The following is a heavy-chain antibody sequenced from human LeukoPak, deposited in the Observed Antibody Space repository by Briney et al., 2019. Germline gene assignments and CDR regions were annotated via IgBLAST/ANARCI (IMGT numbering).Heavy chain of an antibody. CDR3: ARSYGYDSSGYDYAWLDY. J-gene: IGHJ4*02. Sequence: ASVKVSCKASGGTFSSYAISWVRQAPGQGLEWMGWISAYNGNTNYAQKLQGRVTMTTDTSTSTAYMELRSLRSDDTAVYYCARSYGYDSSGYDYAWLDYWGQGTLVTVSS. CDR1: GGTFSSYA. V-gene: IGHV1-18*01. D-gene: IGHD3-22*01. CDR2: ISAYNGNT.